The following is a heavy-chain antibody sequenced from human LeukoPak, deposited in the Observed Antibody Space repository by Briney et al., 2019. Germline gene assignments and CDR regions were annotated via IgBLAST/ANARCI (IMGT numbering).Heavy chain of an antibody. V-gene: IGHV3-7*03. CDR2: IKEDGSEK. CDR1: GFAFNTYW. Sequence: GGSLRLSCTASGFAFNTYWMSWVRQAPGKGLEWVANIKEDGSEKHHVDSVKGRFTISRDNAKNSLFLQMNSLRTEGTAVYYCARRLNWDDAFDIWGQGTMVTISS. J-gene: IGHJ3*02. D-gene: IGHD1-1*01. CDR3: ARRLNWDDAFDI.